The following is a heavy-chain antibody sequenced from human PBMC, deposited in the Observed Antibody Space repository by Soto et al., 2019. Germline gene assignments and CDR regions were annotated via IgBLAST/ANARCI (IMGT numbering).Heavy chain of an antibody. CDR1: GFGCVAYG. D-gene: IGHD2-15*01. V-gene: IGHV3-33*01. Sequence: VQLVESGGGVSHPGRSLGLFFQASGFGCVAYGLTGAAQAPAKGLGGGAPIWYAGSTAYHADAVKGRFTISRDNSKNTLFLQMNSLRAEDTAVYYCGRDPGTVNETDQWWYYGLDVWCPGTTVTVSS. J-gene: IGHJ6*02. CDR3: GRDPGTVNETDQWWYYGLDV. CDR2: IWYAGSTA.